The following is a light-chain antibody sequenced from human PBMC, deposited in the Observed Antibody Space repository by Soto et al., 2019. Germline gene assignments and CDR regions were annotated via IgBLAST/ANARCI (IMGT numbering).Light chain of an antibody. V-gene: IGKV3-15*01. CDR3: QQGYSSTAT. CDR2: GAS. J-gene: IGKJ5*01. Sequence: EIVMTQSPATLSVSPGARATLSCRASQSVGSNLAWYQQKPGQAPRLLIYGASTRATGIPARFSGSGSGTDFTLTVNSLKDEDFATYYCQQGYSSTATFGQGTRLEIK. CDR1: QSVGSN.